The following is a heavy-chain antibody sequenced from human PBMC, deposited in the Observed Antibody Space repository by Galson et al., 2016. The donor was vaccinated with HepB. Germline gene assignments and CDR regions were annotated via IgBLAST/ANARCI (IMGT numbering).Heavy chain of an antibody. V-gene: IGHV3-74*01. Sequence: SLRLSGAASGFTFGSYWMHWVRQAPRKGLGWVSRITSDDSNTNYADSVQGRFTISTDNAKNTLYLQMNSPRAEETAVYYCARGGGYYYFEDWGQGNPVTVSS. D-gene: IGHD2-21*01. CDR3: ARGGGYYYFED. CDR1: GFTFGSYW. CDR2: ITSDDSNT. J-gene: IGHJ4*02.